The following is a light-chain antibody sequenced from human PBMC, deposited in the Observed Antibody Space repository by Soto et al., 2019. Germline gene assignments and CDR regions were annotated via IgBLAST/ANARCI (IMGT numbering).Light chain of an antibody. Sequence: DIQMTQSPSSLSASVGDRVTITCQASQDISNYLNWYQQKPGKAPKLLIYDASNLETGVPSRFSGSGSGTDFTFTINSLQPEDIATYYCEQYDTLPNTFGQGTRLEIK. CDR3: EQYDTLPNT. CDR1: QDISNY. J-gene: IGKJ5*01. V-gene: IGKV1-33*01. CDR2: DAS.